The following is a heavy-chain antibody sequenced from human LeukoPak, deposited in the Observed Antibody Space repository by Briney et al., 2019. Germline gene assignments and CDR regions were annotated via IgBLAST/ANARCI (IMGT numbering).Heavy chain of an antibody. V-gene: IGHV3-30*02. Sequence: GGSLRLSCAASGFTFSSYAMHWVRQAPGKGLEWVAFIRYDGSNKYYADSVKGRFTISRDNSKNTLYLQMNSLRAEDTAVYYCAKDIRIFGVANDAFDIWGQGTMVTVSS. J-gene: IGHJ3*02. CDR1: GFTFSSYA. CDR3: AKDIRIFGVANDAFDI. D-gene: IGHD3-3*02. CDR2: IRYDGSNK.